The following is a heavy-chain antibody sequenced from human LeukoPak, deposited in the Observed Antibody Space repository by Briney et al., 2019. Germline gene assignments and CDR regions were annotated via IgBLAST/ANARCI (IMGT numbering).Heavy chain of an antibody. J-gene: IGHJ3*02. CDR3: ASSHSGLGAFDI. V-gene: IGHV1-18*01. D-gene: IGHD1-14*01. Sequence: ASVKVSCKASGYTFTSYGISWVRQAPGQGLEWMGWISAYNGNTNYAQKLQGRVTMTTDTSTSTAYMELRSLRSDDAAVYYCASSHSGLGAFDIWGQGTMVTVSS. CDR2: ISAYNGNT. CDR1: GYTFTSYG.